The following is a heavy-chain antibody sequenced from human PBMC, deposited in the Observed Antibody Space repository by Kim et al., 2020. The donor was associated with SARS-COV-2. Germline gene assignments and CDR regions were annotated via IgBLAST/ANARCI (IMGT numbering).Heavy chain of an antibody. CDR1: GGTFSSYA. Sequence: SVKVSCKASGGTFSSYAISWVRQAPGQGLEWMGRIIPILGIANYAQKIQGRVTITADKSTSTAYMELSSLRTEDTAAYYCAREGYVYDSRGRTKQAFDI. CDR2: IIPILGIA. J-gene: IGHJ3*02. V-gene: IGHV1-69*04. D-gene: IGHD3-22*01. CDR3: AREGYVYDSRGRTKQAFDI.